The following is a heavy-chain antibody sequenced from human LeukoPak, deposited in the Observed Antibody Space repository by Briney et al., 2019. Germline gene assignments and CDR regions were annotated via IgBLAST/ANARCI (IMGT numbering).Heavy chain of an antibody. J-gene: IGHJ4*02. CDR2: IKQDGSEK. CDR1: GFTFSSYW. Sequence: PGGSLRLSCAASGFTFSSYWMSWVRQAPGKGLEWVANIKQDGSEKYYVDSVKGRFTISRDNAKNSLYLQMNSLRAEDTAVYYCAKYYDSSGYYGPIDYWGQETLVTVSS. D-gene: IGHD3-22*01. CDR3: AKYYDSSGYYGPIDY. V-gene: IGHV3-7*01.